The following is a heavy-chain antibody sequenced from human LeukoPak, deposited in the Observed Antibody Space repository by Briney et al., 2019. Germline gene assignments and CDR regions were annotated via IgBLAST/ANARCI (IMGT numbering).Heavy chain of an antibody. V-gene: IGHV4-39*01. J-gene: IGHJ3*02. CDR1: GGSISSSSYY. CDR3: ARLRALAGYSSGYDAFDI. D-gene: IGHD6-19*01. Sequence: KPSETLSLTCTVSGGSISSSSYYWGWIRQPPGKGLEWIGRIYYSGSTYYNPSLKSRVTISVDTSKNQFSLKLSSVTAADTAVYYCARLRALAGYSSGYDAFDIWGQGTMVTVSS. CDR2: IYYSGST.